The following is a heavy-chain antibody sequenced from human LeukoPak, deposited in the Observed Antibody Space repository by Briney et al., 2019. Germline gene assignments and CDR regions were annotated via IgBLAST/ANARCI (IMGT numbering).Heavy chain of an antibody. D-gene: IGHD3-3*01. CDR3: AREPDYDFWSGPNWFDP. Sequence: SETLSLTCTVSGGSINSYYWSWIRQPAGKGLEWIGRMYTSVSTNYNPSLKSRVTMSVDTSKNQFSLKLSSVTAADTAVYYCAREPDYDFWSGPNWFDPWGQGTLVTVSS. J-gene: IGHJ5*02. V-gene: IGHV4-4*07. CDR1: GGSINSYY. CDR2: MYTSVST.